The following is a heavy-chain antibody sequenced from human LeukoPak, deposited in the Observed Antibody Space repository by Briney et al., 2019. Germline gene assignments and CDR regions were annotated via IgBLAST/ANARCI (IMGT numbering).Heavy chain of an antibody. CDR1: GGTFSSYA. CDR2: IIPIFGTA. J-gene: IGHJ4*02. CDR3: ARGLSPGGSEDY. D-gene: IGHD3-16*01. V-gene: IGHV1-69*05. Sequence: GASVKVSGKASGGTFSSYAISWVRQAPGQGLEWMGGIIPIFGTANYAQKFQGRVTITTDESTSTAYMELSSLRSEDTAVYYCARGLSPGGSEDYWGQGTLVTVSS.